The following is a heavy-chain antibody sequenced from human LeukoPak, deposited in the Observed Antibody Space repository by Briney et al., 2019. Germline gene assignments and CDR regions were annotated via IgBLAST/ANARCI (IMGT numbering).Heavy chain of an antibody. J-gene: IGHJ6*02. CDR1: GFIFDDYA. D-gene: IGHD2-15*01. V-gene: IGHV3-9*01. Sequence: GGSLRLSCAVSGFIFDDYAMHWVRQAPGKGLEWVSGITWGRDNLAYAASVKGRFTISRDNRKSLLHLQMNSLRPDDSAVYYCVKDLGSAITSALVLDVWGQGTTVTVSS. CDR2: ITWGRDNL. CDR3: VKDLGSAITSALVLDV.